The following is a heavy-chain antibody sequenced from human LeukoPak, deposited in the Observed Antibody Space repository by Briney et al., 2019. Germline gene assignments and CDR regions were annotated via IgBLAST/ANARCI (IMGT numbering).Heavy chain of an antibody. CDR1: GGTFSSYA. D-gene: IGHD2-21*02. CDR3: ARDLRGYCGGDCYLGY. J-gene: IGHJ4*02. V-gene: IGHV1-18*01. Sequence: ASVKVSCKASGGTFSSYAISWVRQAPGQGLEWMGWISAYNGNTNYAQKLQGRVTMTTDTSTSTAYMELRSLRSDDTAVYYCARDLRGYCGGDCYLGYWGQGTLVTVSS. CDR2: ISAYNGNT.